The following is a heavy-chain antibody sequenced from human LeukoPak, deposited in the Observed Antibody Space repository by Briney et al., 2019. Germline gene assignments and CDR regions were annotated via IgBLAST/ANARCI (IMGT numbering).Heavy chain of an antibody. Sequence: GGSLRLSCAASGFTFSSYEMNWVRQAPGKGLEWVALIYSDETTYYADSVKGRFTISRDNSKSTLYLQMNSLRAEDTAVYYCARHWELRGQGTLVTVSS. CDR1: GFTFSSYE. D-gene: IGHD1-26*01. J-gene: IGHJ4*02. CDR2: IYSDETT. V-gene: IGHV3-66*04. CDR3: ARHWEL.